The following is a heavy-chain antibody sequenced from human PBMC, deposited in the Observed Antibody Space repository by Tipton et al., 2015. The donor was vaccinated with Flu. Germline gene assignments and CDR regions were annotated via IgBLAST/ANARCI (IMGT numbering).Heavy chain of an antibody. V-gene: IGHV4-4*07. J-gene: IGHJ5*02. Sequence: TLSLTCTVSGGSISSYYWSWIRQPAGKGLEWIGRIYTSGNTNYNPSLKSRVTMSVDTSKSQFSLKLRSVTAADTAVYYCARARTDILTGANWFDPWGQGTLATVSS. D-gene: IGHD3-9*01. CDR3: ARARTDILTGANWFDP. CDR1: GGSISSYY. CDR2: IYTSGNT.